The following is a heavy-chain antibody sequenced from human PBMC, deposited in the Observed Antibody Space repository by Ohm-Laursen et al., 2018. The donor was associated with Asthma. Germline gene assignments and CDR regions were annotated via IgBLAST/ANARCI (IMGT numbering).Heavy chain of an antibody. CDR1: GFSFSSYT. J-gene: IGHJ4*02. V-gene: IGHV3-48*02. CDR3: ARGYYYDSRASYYFDY. Sequence: SLRLSCAAVGFSFSSYTMNWVRQAPGKGLEWVSYISSSSSSLYYADSVKGRFTISRDDAKNSLSLQMNSLRDDDTAVYYCARGYYYDSRASYYFDYWGQGTLVTVSS. CDR2: ISSSSSSL. D-gene: IGHD3-22*01.